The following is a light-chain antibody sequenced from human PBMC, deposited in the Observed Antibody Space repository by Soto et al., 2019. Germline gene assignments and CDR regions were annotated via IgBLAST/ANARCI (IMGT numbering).Light chain of an antibody. J-gene: IGLJ2*01. V-gene: IGLV1-47*02. CDR1: SSNIGGTNY. CDR2: SNN. Sequence: SVLTQPPSASGTPGQRVSISCSGSSSNIGGTNYAYWYQQLPGAAPKLLMHSNNLRPSGVPERISGSKFGTAASLAISGLRSEDEAVYYCASWDDRLGAVIFGGGTKVTVL. CDR3: ASWDDRLGAVI.